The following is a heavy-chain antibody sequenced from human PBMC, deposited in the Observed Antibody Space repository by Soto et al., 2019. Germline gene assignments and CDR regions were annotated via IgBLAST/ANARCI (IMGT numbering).Heavy chain of an antibody. CDR2: VYYNGGT. CDR1: GGSISSSNYY. CDR3: AREGRDYSPAGGNY. V-gene: IGHV4-39*02. Sequence: QLQLQESGPGLVKPSETLSLTCTVSGGSISSSNYYWGWIRQPPGKGLEWIGSVYYNGGTQYNPSLKSRVTISVDTSKNQFSLKLSSVTAADTAVYYCAREGRDYSPAGGNYWGQGTLVAVSS. D-gene: IGHD6-13*01. J-gene: IGHJ4*02.